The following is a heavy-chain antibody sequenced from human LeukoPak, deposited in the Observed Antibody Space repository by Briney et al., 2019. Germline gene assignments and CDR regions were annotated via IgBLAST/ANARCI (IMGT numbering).Heavy chain of an antibody. D-gene: IGHD4-11*01. Sequence: ASVKVSCKVSGYTLTELSMHWVRQAPGKGLEWMGGFDPEDGETIYAQKFQGRVTMTEDTSTDTAYMELSSLRSEDTAVYYCVRGDDYSNLIDYWGQGTLVTVSS. J-gene: IGHJ4*02. CDR1: GYTLTELS. CDR3: VRGDDYSNLIDY. CDR2: FDPEDGET. V-gene: IGHV1-24*01.